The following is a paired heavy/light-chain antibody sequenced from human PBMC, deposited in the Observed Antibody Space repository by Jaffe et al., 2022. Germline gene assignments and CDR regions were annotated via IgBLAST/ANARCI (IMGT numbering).Heavy chain of an antibody. J-gene: IGHJ4*02. V-gene: IGHV4-39*01. D-gene: IGHD5-12*01. CDR2: IYYSGST. CDR3: ARHSAPADIVATITGGYYFDY. Sequence: QLQLQESGPGLVKPSETLSLTCTVSGGSISSSSYYWGWIRQPPGKGLEWIGSIYYSGSTYYNPSLKSRVTISVDTSKNQFSLKLSSVTAADTAVYYCARHSAPADIVATITGGYYFDYWGQGTLVTVSS. CDR1: GGSISSSSYY.
Light chain of an antibody. CDR3: QQYNNWPDT. Sequence: EIVMTQSPATLSVSPGERATLSCRASQSVSSNLAWYQQKPGQAPRLLIYGASTRATGIPARFSGSGSGTEFTLTISSLQSEDFAVYYCQQYNNWPDTFGQGTKLEIK. V-gene: IGKV3-15*01. J-gene: IGKJ2*01. CDR1: QSVSSN. CDR2: GAS.